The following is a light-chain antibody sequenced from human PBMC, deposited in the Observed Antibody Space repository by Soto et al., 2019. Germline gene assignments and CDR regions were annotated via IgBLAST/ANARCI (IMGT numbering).Light chain of an antibody. CDR2: DAS. CDR1: QSISSW. Sequence: DIQMTQSPSTLSASVGDRVTITCRASQSISSWLAWYQQKPGKAPKLLIYDASSLEGGVPSRFSGSGSGTEFTLTISSLQPDDFATYYCQQYDTYSTFGQGTKVEIK. J-gene: IGKJ1*01. CDR3: QQYDTYST. V-gene: IGKV1-5*01.